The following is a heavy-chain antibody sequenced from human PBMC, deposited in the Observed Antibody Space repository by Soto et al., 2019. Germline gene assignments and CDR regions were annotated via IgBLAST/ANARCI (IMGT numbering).Heavy chain of an antibody. CDR1: GESISSSSYY. CDR2: IYYSGCT. J-gene: IGHJ4*02. Sequence: SETLSLTCIVSGESISSSSYYWGWIRQPPGKGLEWTGRIYYSGCTYYNPSFKSLVTISIDTSKNQFSLKLSSVTATDTAVYYCARQRTTVVTQAYFDHWGQGALVTVSS. D-gene: IGHD2-21*02. CDR3: ARQRTTVVTQAYFDH. V-gene: IGHV4-39*01.